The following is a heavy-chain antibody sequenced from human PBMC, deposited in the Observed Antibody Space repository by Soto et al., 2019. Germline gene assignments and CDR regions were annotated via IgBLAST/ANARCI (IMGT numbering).Heavy chain of an antibody. D-gene: IGHD3-16*01. J-gene: IGHJ6*02. CDR2: TYYRSKWIH. CDR1: GDSVSSSSAA. CDR3: AGVVWFRGMDV. Sequence: SQTLSLTCDISGDSVSSSSAAWNCIIHSPSRGLEWLGRTYYRSKWIHEYTVSMESRITINPDTSKNQFSLHTYSVTPEDTAVYYCAGVVWFRGMDVWGQGTPVTVSS. V-gene: IGHV6-1*01.